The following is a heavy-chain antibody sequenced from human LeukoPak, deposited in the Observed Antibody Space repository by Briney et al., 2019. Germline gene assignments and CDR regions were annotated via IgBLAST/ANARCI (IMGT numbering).Heavy chain of an antibody. CDR3: ARGQRPGYSDWYFDL. J-gene: IGHJ2*01. Sequence: PSETLSLTGTVLGGSFSSYYWSWIRQPPGKGLEGFGYIYYSESTNYNPSLKSRVTISVDTSKNQFALKLSSVTAADAAVYYCARGQRPGYSDWYFDLWGRGTQVTVSS. CDR1: GGSFSSYY. D-gene: IGHD5-12*01. V-gene: IGHV4-59*12. CDR2: IYYSEST.